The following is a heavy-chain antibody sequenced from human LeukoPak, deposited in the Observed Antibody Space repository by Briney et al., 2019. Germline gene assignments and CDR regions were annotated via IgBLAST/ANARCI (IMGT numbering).Heavy chain of an antibody. CDR1: GYTFTGYY. J-gene: IGHJ4*02. V-gene: IGHV1-2*02. CDR3: ARGGYCSSTSCYVIDY. CDR2: INPNSGGT. Sequence: ASVKVSCKASGYTFTGYYMHWVRQAPGQGLEWMGWINPNSGGTNYAQKFQGRVTMTRDTSISTAYMELGRLRSDDTAVYYCARGGYCSSTSCYVIDYWGQGTLVTVSS. D-gene: IGHD2-2*01.